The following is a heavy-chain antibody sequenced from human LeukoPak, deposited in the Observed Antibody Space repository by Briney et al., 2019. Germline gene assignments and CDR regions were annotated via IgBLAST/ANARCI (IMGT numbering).Heavy chain of an antibody. V-gene: IGHV1-69*04. J-gene: IGHJ4*02. D-gene: IGHD5-18*01. CDR1: GGTFSNYA. Sequence: GSSVLVSCKASGGTFSNYATSWVRQAPGQGLEWMGRIIPVVDMADYAQRFPGRVTITADKSTSTAYMELSGLTSEDTAVYYCARRDSGSSYGFVYWGQGTLVTVSS. CDR2: IIPVVDMA. CDR3: ARRDSGSSYGFVY.